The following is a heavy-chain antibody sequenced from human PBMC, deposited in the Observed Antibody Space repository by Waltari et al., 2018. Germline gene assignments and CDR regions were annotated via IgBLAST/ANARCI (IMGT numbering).Heavy chain of an antibody. CDR2: ILPSYGTA. CDR3: ARDQAGFDAFDI. D-gene: IGHD6-25*01. J-gene: IGHJ3*02. Sequence: QVQLVQSGAEVKKPGSSVKVSCKASGGTFSSYAISWVRQAPGQGLEWMGGILPSYGTANYAQKFQGRVTITTDESTSTAYMELSSLRSEDTAVYYCARDQAGFDAFDIWGQGTMVTVSS. V-gene: IGHV1-69*05. CDR1: GGTFSSYA.